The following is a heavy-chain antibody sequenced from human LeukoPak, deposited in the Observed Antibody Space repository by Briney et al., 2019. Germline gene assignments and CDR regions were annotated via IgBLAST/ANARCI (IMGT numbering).Heavy chain of an antibody. J-gene: IGHJ4*02. CDR3: ARGYDSSGFDY. D-gene: IGHD3-22*01. V-gene: IGHV3-66*02. CDR2: IYSGGST. Sequence: GGSLRLSCAASRFTVSSNYMSWVRQAPGKGLEWVSVIYSGGSTYYADSVKGRFTISRDNSKNTLYLQMNSLRDEDTAVYYCARGYDSSGFDYWGQGTLVTVSS. CDR1: RFTVSSNY.